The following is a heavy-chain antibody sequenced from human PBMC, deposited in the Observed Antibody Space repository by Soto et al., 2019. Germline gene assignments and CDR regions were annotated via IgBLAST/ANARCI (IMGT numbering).Heavy chain of an antibody. CDR2: ISSSSSYI. J-gene: IGHJ4*02. Sequence: GGSLRLSCAASGFTFSSYSMNWVRQAPGKGLEWVSSISSSSSYIYYADSVKGRFTISRDNAKNSLYLQMNSLRAEDTAVYYCARTGITGTDQLDYWGQGTLVTVSS. D-gene: IGHD1-20*01. CDR1: GFTFSSYS. CDR3: ARTGITGTDQLDY. V-gene: IGHV3-21*01.